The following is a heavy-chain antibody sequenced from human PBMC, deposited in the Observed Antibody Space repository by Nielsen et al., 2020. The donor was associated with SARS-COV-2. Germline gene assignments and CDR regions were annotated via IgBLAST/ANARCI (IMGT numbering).Heavy chain of an antibody. D-gene: IGHD4-17*01. CDR3: ARDDTVTMYYYSYYGMDV. J-gene: IGHJ6*02. CDR2: INAGNGNT. V-gene: IGHV1-3*01. Sequence: ASVKVSCKASGYTFTSYAMHWVRQAPGQRLEWMGWINAGNGNTKYSQKFQGRVTMTRDTSTRTVYMELRSLRSEDTAVYYCARDDTVTMYYYSYYGMDVWGQGTTVTVCS. CDR1: GYTFTSYA.